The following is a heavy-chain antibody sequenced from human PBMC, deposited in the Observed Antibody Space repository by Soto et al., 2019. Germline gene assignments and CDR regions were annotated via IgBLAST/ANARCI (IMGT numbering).Heavy chain of an antibody. CDR1: GFTFSDAW. J-gene: IGHJ4*02. V-gene: IGHV3-15*01. CDR2: IKSKTDGGTR. CDR3: TCLHYDILAGSKWHYFDY. D-gene: IGHD3-9*01. Sequence: EVYLVESGGGLVKPGGALRLSCAASGFTFSDAWMSWVRQAPGKGLEWVGRIKSKTDGGTRDYAAHVKGRVTISRDDSKNTLYLQMNSLKTEDTAVYYCTCLHYDILAGSKWHYFDYWGQGTLVTVSS.